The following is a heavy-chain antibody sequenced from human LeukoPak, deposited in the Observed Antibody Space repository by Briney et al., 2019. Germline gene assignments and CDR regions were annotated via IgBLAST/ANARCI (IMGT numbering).Heavy chain of an antibody. D-gene: IGHD2/OR15-2a*01. J-gene: IGHJ4*02. CDR2: ISGSGSST. V-gene: IGHV3-23*01. CDR3: AKEYGSYFLNPFDY. Sequence: PGGSLRLSCAASGFTFSSYGMHWVRQAPGKGLEWVSGISGSGSSTYYADSVKGRFTISRDNSKDTLHLQMNSLRAEDTAVYYCAKEYGSYFLNPFDYWGQGTLVTVSS. CDR1: GFTFSSYG.